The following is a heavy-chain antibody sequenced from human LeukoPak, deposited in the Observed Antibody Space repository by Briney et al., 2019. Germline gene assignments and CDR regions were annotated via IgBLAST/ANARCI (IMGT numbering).Heavy chain of an antibody. Sequence: SAPLSLTCAVSGGSLSCYSWGWIRPPPGKGLGWVGEISHSGITNYNASLKGRVTISLKKSEIQFSLMLSSVTAADTAVYYCTRQSGTVTPIDYWSQGTLVTVSS. CDR3: TRQSGTVTPIDY. D-gene: IGHD4-17*01. J-gene: IGHJ4*02. CDR2: ISHSGIT. CDR1: GGSLSCYS. V-gene: IGHV4-34*01.